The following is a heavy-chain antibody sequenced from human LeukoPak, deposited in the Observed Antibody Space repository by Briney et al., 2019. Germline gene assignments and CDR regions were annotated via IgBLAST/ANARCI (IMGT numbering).Heavy chain of an antibody. CDR2: IHNDGSAT. CDR3: ARGGIGSFHL. Sequence: GGSLRLSCAASGFTFSSCWMHWVRQAPGKGLVWVSRIHNDGSATTYADSVKGRFTISRDNAKNTVYLQMNSLRAEDTAVYYCARGGIGSFHLWGQGTLVTVSS. D-gene: IGHD6-13*01. J-gene: IGHJ4*02. CDR1: GFTFSSCW. V-gene: IGHV3-74*01.